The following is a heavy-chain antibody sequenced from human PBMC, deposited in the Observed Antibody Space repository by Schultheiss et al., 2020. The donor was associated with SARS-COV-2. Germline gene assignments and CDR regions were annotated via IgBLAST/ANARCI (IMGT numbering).Heavy chain of an antibody. CDR1: GFTFSSYA. CDR2: ISYDGSNK. V-gene: IGHV3-30*01. CDR3: ARGFDY. Sequence: GGSLRLSCAASGFTFSSYAMHWVRQAPGKGLEWVAVISYDGSNKYYADSVKGRFTISRDNSKNTLYLQMNSLRAEDTAVYYCARGFDYWGQGTLVTVSS. J-gene: IGHJ4*02.